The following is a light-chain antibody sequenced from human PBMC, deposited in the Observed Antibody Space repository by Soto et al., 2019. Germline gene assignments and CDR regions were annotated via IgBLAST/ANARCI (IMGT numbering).Light chain of an antibody. V-gene: IGLV2-14*01. CDR2: EVS. CDR3: SSYTTTTRL. CDR1: SSDIGSNNY. Sequence: QSVLTQPASVSGSPGQSIIISCTGTSSDIGSNNYVSWFQQRPGKAPTLIIYEVSNRPSGVSTHFSGSKSGNTASLTISGLLPEDEAEYYCSSYTTTTRLFGGGTKVTVL. J-gene: IGLJ3*02.